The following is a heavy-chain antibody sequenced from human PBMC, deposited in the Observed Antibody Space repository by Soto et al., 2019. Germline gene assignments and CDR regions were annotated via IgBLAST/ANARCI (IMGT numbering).Heavy chain of an antibody. Sequence: QVQLVQSGAEVKKPGSSVKVSCKASGGTFSSYAISWVRQAPGQGLEWMGGIIPIFGTANYAQKFQGRVTITAHKSTSTAYMELSSQRSEDTAVYYCGGGAAPEGWGSYRWEDYWGQGTLVTVSS. V-gene: IGHV1-69*06. D-gene: IGHD1-26*01. CDR2: IIPIFGTA. J-gene: IGHJ4*02. CDR3: GGGAAPEGWGSYRWEDY. CDR1: GGTFSSYA.